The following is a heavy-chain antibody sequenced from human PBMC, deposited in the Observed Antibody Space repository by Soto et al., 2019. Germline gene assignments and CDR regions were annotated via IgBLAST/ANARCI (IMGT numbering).Heavy chain of an antibody. V-gene: IGHV1-69*13. CDR2: IIPIFGTA. J-gene: IGHJ4*02. Sequence: SVKVSCKXSGGTFSSYAISWVRQAPGQGLEWMGGIIPIFGTANYAQKFQGRVTITADESTSTAYIELSSLRSEDTAVYYCARAGPEYDFWSGYFQFDYWGQGTLVTVSS. CDR3: ARAGPEYDFWSGYFQFDY. D-gene: IGHD3-3*01. CDR1: GGTFSSYA.